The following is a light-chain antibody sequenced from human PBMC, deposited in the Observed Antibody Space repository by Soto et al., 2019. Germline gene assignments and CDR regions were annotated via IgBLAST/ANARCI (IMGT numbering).Light chain of an antibody. J-gene: IGKJ1*01. CDR3: LQHFNFSLT. V-gene: IGKV1-6*01. CDR2: AAS. Sequence: AIQMTQSPSSLSASVGDRVTITCRASRDIGNDLGWYQQKPGKAPKNLIFAASNLQSGVPSRFSGGGPGTDFTLTISSLQADDFATYYCLQHFNFSLTFGQGTKVE. CDR1: RDIGND.